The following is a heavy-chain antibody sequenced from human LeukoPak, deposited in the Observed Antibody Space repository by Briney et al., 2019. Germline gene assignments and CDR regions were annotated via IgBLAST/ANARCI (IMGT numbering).Heavy chain of an antibody. CDR1: GGSFSGYY. D-gene: IGHD3-10*01. V-gene: IGHV4-34*01. CDR2: INHSGST. J-gene: IGHJ6*02. CDR3: ARSLLNYGMDV. Sequence: SETLSLTCAVYGGSFSGYYWGWIRQPPGKGLEWIGEINHSGSTNYNPSLKSRVTISVDTSKNQFSLKLSSVTAADTAVYYCARSLLNYGMDVWGQGTTVTVSS.